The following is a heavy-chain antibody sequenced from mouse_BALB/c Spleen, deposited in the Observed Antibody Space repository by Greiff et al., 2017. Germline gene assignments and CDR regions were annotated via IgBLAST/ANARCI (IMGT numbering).Heavy chain of an antibody. CDR2: INSNGGST. Sequence: EVKVVESGGGLVQPGGSLKLSCAASGFTFSSYGMSWVRQTPDKRLELVATINSNGGSTYYPDSVKGRFTISRDNAKNTLYLQMSSLKSEDTAMYYCARTAGLLRDYFDYWGQGTTLTVSS. V-gene: IGHV5-6-3*01. CDR3: ARTAGLLRDYFDY. J-gene: IGHJ2*01. D-gene: IGHD1-1*01. CDR1: GFTFSSYG.